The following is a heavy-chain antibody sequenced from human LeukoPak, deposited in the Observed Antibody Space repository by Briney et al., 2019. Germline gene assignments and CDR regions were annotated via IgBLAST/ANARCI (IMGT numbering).Heavy chain of an antibody. CDR1: GYSISSDYY. Sequence: PSETLSLTCTVSGYSISSDYYWGWIRQPPGKGLEWIGSIYYSGSTYYNPSLKSRVTISVDTSKNQFSLKLSSVTAADTAVYYCARVNYYYDSRSPPFDYWGQGTLVTVSS. CDR3: ARVNYYYDSRSPPFDY. V-gene: IGHV4-38-2*02. CDR2: IYYSGST. D-gene: IGHD3-22*01. J-gene: IGHJ4*02.